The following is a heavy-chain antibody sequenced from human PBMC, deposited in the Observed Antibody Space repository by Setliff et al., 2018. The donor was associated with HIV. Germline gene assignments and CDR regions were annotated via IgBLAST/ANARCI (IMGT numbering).Heavy chain of an antibody. Sequence: PGGSMRLSCAASGFIFSDVYMSWIRQAPGKGLEWVSSITSRSVSTYYSDSVKGRFTITRYNANASLYLQMNTLRADDTAVYSCARVYVANIAATDPYFDYWGQGTLVTVSS. V-gene: IGHV3-11*04. CDR2: ITSRSVST. CDR3: ARVYVANIAATDPYFDY. D-gene: IGHD6-13*01. J-gene: IGHJ4*02. CDR1: GFIFSDVY.